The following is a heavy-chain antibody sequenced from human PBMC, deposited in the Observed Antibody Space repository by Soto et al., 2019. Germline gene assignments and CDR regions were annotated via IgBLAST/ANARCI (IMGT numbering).Heavy chain of an antibody. CDR1: GYTFTSYG. J-gene: IGHJ3*02. V-gene: IGHV1-18*01. Sequence: QVQLVQSGAEVKKPGASVKVSCKASGYTFTSYGISWVRQAPGQGLEWMGWISAYNGNTNYAQKLQGRVTMTTDTSTSTAYMELRSLRSDDTAVYDCARSIIGYCSGGSCYAYFDIWGQGTMVTVSS. CDR2: ISAYNGNT. D-gene: IGHD2-15*01. CDR3: ARSIIGYCSGGSCYAYFDI.